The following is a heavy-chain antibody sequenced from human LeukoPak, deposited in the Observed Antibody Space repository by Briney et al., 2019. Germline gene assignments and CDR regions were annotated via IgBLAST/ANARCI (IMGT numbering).Heavy chain of an antibody. J-gene: IGHJ4*02. CDR2: IGYRGGSI. CDR3: ARAGRSFDWLHLASFDY. CDR1: GFTVSSNY. V-gene: IGHV3-53*01. Sequence: GSLRLSCAASGFTVSSNYMSWVRQAPGKGLEWVSVIGYRGGSIYYAHSVQGRFTISRDNSKNTLYLQMNSLRAEDTAVYYCARAGRSFDWLHLASFDYWGQGTLDTVSS. D-gene: IGHD3-9*01.